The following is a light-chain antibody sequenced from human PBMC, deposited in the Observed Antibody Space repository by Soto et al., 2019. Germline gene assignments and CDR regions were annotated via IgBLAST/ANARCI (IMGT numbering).Light chain of an antibody. V-gene: IGLV4-69*01. CDR3: QTWGTGIQV. Sequence: QLVLTQSPSASASLEASVKLTCTLSSGHSNYAIAWHQQQPEKGPRYLMRVNTDGSHTKGDGIPDRFSGSSSGAERYLTISSLQSEDEADYYCQTWGTGIQVFGGGTKLTVL. J-gene: IGLJ3*02. CDR1: SGHSNYA. CDR2: VNTDGSH.